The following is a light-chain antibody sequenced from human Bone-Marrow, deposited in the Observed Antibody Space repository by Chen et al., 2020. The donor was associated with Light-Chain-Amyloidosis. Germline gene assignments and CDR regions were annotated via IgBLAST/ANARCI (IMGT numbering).Light chain of an antibody. CDR1: TSNIGAGYG. CDR2: GNT. J-gene: IGLJ2*01. CDR3: QSYDSSLSSSV. Sequence: QSVLTQPPSVSGAPGQRVTISCTGSTSNIGAGYGVHWYQQVPGTAPKLLIYGNTNRPSGVPDRFSASKSGTSASLAITGLQAEDEADYYCQSYDSSLSSSVFGGGTKPTVL. V-gene: IGLV1-40*01.